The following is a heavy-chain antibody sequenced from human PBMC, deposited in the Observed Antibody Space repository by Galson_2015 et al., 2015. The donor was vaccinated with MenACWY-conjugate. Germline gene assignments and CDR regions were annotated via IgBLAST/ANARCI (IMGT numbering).Heavy chain of an antibody. CDR3: ARPVINRSNLPVPYYFGH. CDR2: IREDGTET. J-gene: IGHJ4*02. V-gene: IGHV3-7*03. CDR1: GFTLSHYW. D-gene: IGHD4-11*01. Sequence: SLRLSCAASGFTLSHYWMSWVRQAPGKGLEWVATIREDGTETFHVDSVKDRFTISRDNAQNSLYLQMDSLRAEDTAVYYCARPVINRSNLPVPYYFGHWGQGTLVAVSS.